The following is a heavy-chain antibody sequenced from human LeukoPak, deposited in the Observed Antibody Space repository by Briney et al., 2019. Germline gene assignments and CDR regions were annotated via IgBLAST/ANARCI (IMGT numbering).Heavy chain of an antibody. CDR1: GYTITDYY. Sequence: ASVKVSCKASGYTITDYYMHWVRQAPGQGFEWMGWINPNDGDTNYAQKFQGRVTMTRDTSISTAHMEVSRLRSDDTAVYYCARANFLYCSSSTCLFDYWGQGTLVTVSS. D-gene: IGHD2-2*01. CDR3: ARANFLYCSSSTCLFDY. J-gene: IGHJ4*02. CDR2: INPNDGDT. V-gene: IGHV1-2*02.